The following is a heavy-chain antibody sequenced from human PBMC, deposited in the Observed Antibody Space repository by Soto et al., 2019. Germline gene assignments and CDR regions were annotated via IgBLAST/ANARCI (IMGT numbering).Heavy chain of an antibody. Sequence: GGSLRLSCAASGFTFSSYAMSWVRQAPGKGLEWVSAISGSGGSTYYADSVKGRFTISRDNSKNTLYLQMNSLRAEDTAVYYCAKWGYYDSSGYYSRAGDAFDIWGQGTMVTVSS. CDR1: GFTFSSYA. CDR3: AKWGYYDSSGYYSRAGDAFDI. CDR2: ISGSGGST. J-gene: IGHJ3*02. D-gene: IGHD3-22*01. V-gene: IGHV3-23*01.